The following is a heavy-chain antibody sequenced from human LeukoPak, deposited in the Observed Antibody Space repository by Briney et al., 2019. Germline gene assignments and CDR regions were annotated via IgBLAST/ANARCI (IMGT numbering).Heavy chain of an antibody. CDR3: AREIVSSVES. CDR2: IYYSGVT. D-gene: IGHD6-6*01. V-gene: IGHV4-39*02. CDR1: GDSISNTRYH. J-gene: IGHJ4*02. Sequence: PSETLSLTCTVSGDSISNTRYHWGWIRQPPGKGLEWIGSIYYSGVTYYNPSLKSRVTISVDTSRNHFSLKLSSVTAADTAVYHCAREIVSSVESWGQGSLVTVSS.